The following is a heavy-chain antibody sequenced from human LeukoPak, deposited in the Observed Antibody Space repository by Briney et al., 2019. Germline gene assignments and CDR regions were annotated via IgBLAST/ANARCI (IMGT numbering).Heavy chain of an antibody. V-gene: IGHV3-23*01. CDR2: ITGSDFIT. CDR1: GFTFSNYA. CDR3: AKWGDYDVLTGYYDPDY. D-gene: IGHD3-9*01. J-gene: IGHJ4*02. Sequence: GASLRLSCAASGFTFSNYAMGWVRQAPGKGLEWVSAITGSDFITYYADSVKGRFTISRDNYKNTLYLQMNSLRAEDTAVYYCAKWGDYDVLTGYYDPDYWGQGTLVTVSS.